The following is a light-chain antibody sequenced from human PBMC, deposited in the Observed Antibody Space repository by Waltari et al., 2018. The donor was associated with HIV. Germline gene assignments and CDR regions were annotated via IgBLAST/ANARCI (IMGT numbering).Light chain of an antibody. CDR3: ATWYDSLNGVL. CDR2: RET. V-gene: IGLV1-47*01. J-gene: IGLJ2*01. CDR1: SSNIGSNS. Sequence: SVLTQPPSASGTPGQKVTISFSGSSSNIGSNSVFWYQQLPGAAPKLLIYRETGWPSGMPDGFSGATSRPVASLAISGLRSEDEPVYSCATWYDSLNGVLFGGGT.